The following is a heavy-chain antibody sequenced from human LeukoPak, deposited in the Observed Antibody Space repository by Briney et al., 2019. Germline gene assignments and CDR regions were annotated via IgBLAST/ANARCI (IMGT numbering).Heavy chain of an antibody. Sequence: GGSLILSCAASGFILGSYTMNWVRQAPGKGLEWVSSITSGSTYIYYADSVKGRFTISRDNAKNSLYLQMNSLRAEDTAVYYCARGTIAAADIDYWGQGTLVTVSS. D-gene: IGHD6-13*01. V-gene: IGHV3-21*06. CDR3: ARGTIAAADIDY. CDR1: GFILGSYT. J-gene: IGHJ4*02. CDR2: ITSGSTYI.